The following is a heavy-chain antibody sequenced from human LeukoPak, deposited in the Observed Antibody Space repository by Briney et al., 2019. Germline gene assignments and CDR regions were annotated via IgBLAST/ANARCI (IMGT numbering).Heavy chain of an antibody. D-gene: IGHD2-15*01. CDR1: GFTLSSYA. J-gene: IGHJ4*02. CDR3: AKAPVTTCSGAYCYPFDY. Sequence: GGSLRLSCAVSGFTLSSYAMSWVRQGPGKGLEWVSAISVSGNTYHADSVKGRFTISRDSSKNTLYLQMNSLRAGDAAVYYCAKAPVTTCSGAYCYPFDYWSQGTLVTVSS. CDR2: ISVSGNT. V-gene: IGHV3-23*01.